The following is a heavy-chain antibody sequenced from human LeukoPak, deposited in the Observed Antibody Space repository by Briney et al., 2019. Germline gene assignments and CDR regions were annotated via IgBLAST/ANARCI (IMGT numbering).Heavy chain of an antibody. Sequence: SETLSLTCTVSSGSVTNFYWSWIRQSPGNGLERLGHISYSGAPQYSPSFKSRVAISLDTSKKYVSLNLGSVTAADTAVYYCARAWEWNDGAGAFAYWGQGTMVTVSS. CDR2: ISYSGAP. V-gene: IGHV4-59*02. D-gene: IGHD1-1*01. CDR3: ARAWEWNDGAGAFAY. CDR1: SGSVTNFY. J-gene: IGHJ3*01.